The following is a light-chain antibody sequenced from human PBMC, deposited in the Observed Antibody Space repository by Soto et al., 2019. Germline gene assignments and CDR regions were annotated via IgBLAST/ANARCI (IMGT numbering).Light chain of an antibody. CDR3: QQYDSSPRT. J-gene: IGKJ1*01. Sequence: EIVLTQSPGTLSLSPGERATLSCRASQSVSSSYLAWYQQKPGQAPRLLIYRTSNSATGIPDRFSGSGSGTDFTLTISRLEPEDLAVYWCQQYDSSPRTFGQGTKVEIK. CDR2: RTS. V-gene: IGKV3-20*01. CDR1: QSVSSSY.